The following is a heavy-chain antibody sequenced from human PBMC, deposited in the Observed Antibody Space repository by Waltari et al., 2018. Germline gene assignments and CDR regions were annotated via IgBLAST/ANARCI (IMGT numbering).Heavy chain of an antibody. Sequence: EVQLVESGGGLVQPGGSLRLSCAASGFPFSDYYMDWVRQAPGKGLGGRGRSRNKDHNYATENAAAVKGRIIISRDEAKNSLFLQMNSLKSEDTAVYYCTRVQGGVITALDIWGQGTMVTVSS. CDR1: GFPFSDYY. V-gene: IGHV3-72*01. CDR3: TRVQGGVITALDI. D-gene: IGHD3-16*02. CDR2: SRNKDHNYAT. J-gene: IGHJ3*02.